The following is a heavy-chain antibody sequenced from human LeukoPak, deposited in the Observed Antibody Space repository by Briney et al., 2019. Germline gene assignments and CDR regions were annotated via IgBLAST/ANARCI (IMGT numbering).Heavy chain of an antibody. Sequence: GGSLRLSCAASGFTFSSYAMHWVRQAPGKGLEWVAVISYDGSNKYYADSVKGRFTISRDNSKNTLYLQMNSLRAEDTAVYYCARDGPSVVVITRTFDYWGQGTLVTVSS. J-gene: IGHJ4*02. D-gene: IGHD3-22*01. CDR3: ARDGPSVVVITRTFDY. V-gene: IGHV3-30-3*01. CDR1: GFTFSSYA. CDR2: ISYDGSNK.